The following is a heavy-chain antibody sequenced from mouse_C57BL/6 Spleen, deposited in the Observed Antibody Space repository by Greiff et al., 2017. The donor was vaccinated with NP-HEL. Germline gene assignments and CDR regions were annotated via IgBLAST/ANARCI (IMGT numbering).Heavy chain of an antibody. D-gene: IGHD2-2*01. CDR2: IDPANGNT. CDR3: ASVYYGYDGGFAY. Sequence: EVKLVESVAELVRPGASVKLSCTASGFNIKNTYMHWVKQRPEQGLEWIGRIDPANGNTKYAPKFQGKATITADTSSNTAYLQLSSLTSEDTAIYYCASVYYGYDGGFAYWGQGTLVTVSA. CDR1: GFNIKNTY. J-gene: IGHJ3*01. V-gene: IGHV14-3*01.